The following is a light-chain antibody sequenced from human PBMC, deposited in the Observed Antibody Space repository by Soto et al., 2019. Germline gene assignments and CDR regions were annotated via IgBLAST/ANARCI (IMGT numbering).Light chain of an antibody. Sequence: ETVMSQSPATLSVTPGERASLSCRASQSVSSNLAWYQQKPGQAPRLLIYGASARPTGIPARFRGSGSGTDFTLTISSLQSEDFAVYYCQQYNNWPQTFDQGTRVE. CDR2: GAS. CDR3: QQYNNWPQT. CDR1: QSVSSN. J-gene: IGKJ1*01. V-gene: IGKV3-15*01.